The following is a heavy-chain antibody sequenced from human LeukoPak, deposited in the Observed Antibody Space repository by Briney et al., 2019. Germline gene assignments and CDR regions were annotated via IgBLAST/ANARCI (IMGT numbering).Heavy chain of an antibody. CDR1: GGSISSYY. CDR3: ARTSHPHGSSWLFDY. J-gene: IGHJ4*02. Sequence: SETLSLTCTVSGGSISSYYWSWIRQPPGKGLEWIGYIYFSGSTNYNPSLKSRVTISVDTSRNQFSLQLGSVTAADTAVYYCARTSHPHGSSWLFDYWGQGTLITVSS. CDR2: IYFSGST. D-gene: IGHD6-13*01. V-gene: IGHV4-59*01.